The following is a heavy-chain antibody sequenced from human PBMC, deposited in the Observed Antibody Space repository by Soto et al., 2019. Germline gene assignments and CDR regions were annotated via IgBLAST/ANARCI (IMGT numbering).Heavy chain of an antibody. V-gene: IGHV3-23*01. CDR1: GFTLTNYA. J-gene: IGHJ3*01. Sequence: EVQLLVSGGGSAQPGGSLRLSCEVSGFTLTNYAMSWVRQTPGKGLEWVSQISASGDRTYYADSVKGRFTISKDFSKNTLFLQMNSQRGEDSAVYYCEGSWTWGQGTMVTVSS. CDR2: ISASGDRT. CDR3: EGSWT. D-gene: IGHD5-12*01.